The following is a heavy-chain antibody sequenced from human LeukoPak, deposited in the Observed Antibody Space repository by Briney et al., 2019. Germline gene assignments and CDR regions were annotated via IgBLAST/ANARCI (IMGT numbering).Heavy chain of an antibody. CDR3: ARDLSRVWFGELVPGDY. J-gene: IGHJ4*02. CDR1: GYTFTSYG. CDR2: ISAYNGNT. V-gene: IGHV1-18*01. D-gene: IGHD3-10*01. Sequence: ASVKVSCKASGYTFTSYGISWVRQAPGQGLEWMGWISAYNGNTNYAQKLQGRVTMTTDTSTSTAYMKLRSLRSDDTAVYYCARDLSRVWFGELVPGDYWGQGTLVTVSS.